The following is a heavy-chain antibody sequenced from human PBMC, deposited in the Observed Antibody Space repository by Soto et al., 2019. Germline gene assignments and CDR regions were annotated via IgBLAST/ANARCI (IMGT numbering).Heavy chain of an antibody. Sequence: PSSTXSLTCTVAVYSIISGSYFLCIRQPPGKGPEWIASIYHGGTTFYNPSLKSRVTVSVDKSNNQFSLKLRSVTAADTAVYYCAKANVMVVAGRNFEYWGHGTLVKVYS. CDR2: IYHGGTT. CDR1: VYSIISGSY. CDR3: AKANVMVVAGRNFEY. D-gene: IGHD6-19*01. J-gene: IGHJ4*01. V-gene: IGHV4-38-2*02.